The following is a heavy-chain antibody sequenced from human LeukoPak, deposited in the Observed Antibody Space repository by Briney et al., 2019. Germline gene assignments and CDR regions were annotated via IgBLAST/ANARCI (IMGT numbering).Heavy chain of an antibody. V-gene: IGHV5-51*01. CDR1: GYSFTNYW. Sequence: GESLKISCKSSGYSFTNYWIGWVRQMPGKGLEWMGIIYPGDSDTRYSPSFQGQVTISADKSITTAYLQWSSLKASDTAIYYCARLNYYDSSGSKFDPWGQGTLVTVSS. D-gene: IGHD3-22*01. CDR2: IYPGDSDT. CDR3: ARLNYYDSSGSKFDP. J-gene: IGHJ5*02.